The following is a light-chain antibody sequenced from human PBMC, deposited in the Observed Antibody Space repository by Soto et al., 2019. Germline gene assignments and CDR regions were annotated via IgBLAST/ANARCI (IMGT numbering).Light chain of an antibody. CDR3: QQYNSWPQDT. Sequence: EIVMTQSPATLSVSPGERATLSYRASQSVARNLAWYQQKRGQAPSLLIYGASTRATGIPARFSGSGSGTDFTLTISSLQSEDFALYYCQQYNSWPQDTFGQGTRLEIK. CDR2: GAS. J-gene: IGKJ5*01. CDR1: QSVARN. V-gene: IGKV3-15*01.